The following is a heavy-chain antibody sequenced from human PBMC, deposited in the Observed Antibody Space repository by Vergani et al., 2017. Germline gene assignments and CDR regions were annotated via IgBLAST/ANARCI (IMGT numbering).Heavy chain of an antibody. V-gene: IGHV4-30-2*05. D-gene: IGHD6-19*01. CDR2: IYYSGST. J-gene: IGHJ4*02. CDR1: GGSISSGGYS. CDR3: ERVSSGRYKGGFDY. Sequence: QLQLQESGSGLVKPSQTLSLTCAVSGGSISSGGYSWSCIRQPPGKGLEWLGYIYYSGSTYYNPSLNSRVTISVETSKNQFSLKLSSVTAADTAVYYCERVSSGRYKGGFDYWGEGTLVTVTS.